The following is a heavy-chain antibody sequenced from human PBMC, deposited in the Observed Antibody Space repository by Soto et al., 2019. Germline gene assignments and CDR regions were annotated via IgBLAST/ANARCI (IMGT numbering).Heavy chain of an antibody. V-gene: IGHV3-53*01. J-gene: IGHJ4*02. CDR1: GFTVGTNY. Sequence: EVQLVESGGGLIQPGGSLRLSCAASGFTVGTNYMSWVRQAPGKGLEWVSVIYSGGSTYYADSVKGRFTISRDNSKNTLYLQMNSLRAEDTAVYYCARASIAAAGYYFDYWGQGTLVTVS. CDR3: ARASIAAAGYYFDY. D-gene: IGHD6-13*01. CDR2: IYSGGST.